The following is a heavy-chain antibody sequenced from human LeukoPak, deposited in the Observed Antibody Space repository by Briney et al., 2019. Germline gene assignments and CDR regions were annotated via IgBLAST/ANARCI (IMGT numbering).Heavy chain of an antibody. V-gene: IGHV1-46*01. CDR3: ARGRRPELRYFDWLLYSAPGPTDY. CDR2: IIPSDGYT. J-gene: IGHJ4*02. CDR1: GYTFTSYY. D-gene: IGHD3-9*01. Sequence: EASVKVSCKASGYTFTSYYMHWVRQAPGQGLEWMGMIIPSDGYTSYAKQFQGRVTMTRDMSTSTVYMELSSLRSEDTAVYYCARGRRPELRYFDWLLYSAPGPTDYWGQGTLVTVSS.